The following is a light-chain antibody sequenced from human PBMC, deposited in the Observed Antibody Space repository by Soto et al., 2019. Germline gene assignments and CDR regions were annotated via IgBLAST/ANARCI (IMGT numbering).Light chain of an antibody. CDR1: SSNIGTSF. V-gene: IGLV1-44*01. CDR3: AAWDDSLNGHV. J-gene: IGLJ1*01. CDR2: TTN. Sequence: QSVLTQPHSASGTPGQRVTISCSGSSSNIGTSFVHWFQQLPGTAPKLLISTTNQRPSGVPERFSGSKSVTSASLAISGLQSEDEADYYCAAWDDSLNGHVFGTGTKVTVL.